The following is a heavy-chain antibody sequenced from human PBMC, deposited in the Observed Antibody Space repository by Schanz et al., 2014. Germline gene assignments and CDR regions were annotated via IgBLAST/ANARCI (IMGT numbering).Heavy chain of an antibody. J-gene: IGHJ3*01. D-gene: IGHD2-8*02. CDR2: INPSGGST. V-gene: IGHV1-46*01. CDR1: GYTFTSDS. Sequence: QVQLVQSGAEVKKPGASVKVSCKASGYTFTSDSMHWVRQAPGQGLEWMGMINPSGGSTTYAQKFQGRVTMTIDPYTSTAYMELRSLRSDDTAVYYCATMWGYCTATACQILEVLDVWGQGTMXTVSS. CDR3: ATMWGYCTATACQILEVLDV.